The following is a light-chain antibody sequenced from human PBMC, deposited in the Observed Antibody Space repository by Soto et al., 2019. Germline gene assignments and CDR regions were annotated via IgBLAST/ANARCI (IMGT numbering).Light chain of an antibody. CDR1: QSVTGW. V-gene: IGKV1-5*01. CDR3: QQYHSYSPYT. CDR2: DAS. Sequence: DIQMTQSPSTLSASVGDRVTITCRASQSVTGWLAWYQQKPGEAPKLLIYDASTLASGVPSRFSGSCSVTQFTLTISSLQPDDSATYYCQQYHSYSPYTFGQGTKLEIK. J-gene: IGKJ2*01.